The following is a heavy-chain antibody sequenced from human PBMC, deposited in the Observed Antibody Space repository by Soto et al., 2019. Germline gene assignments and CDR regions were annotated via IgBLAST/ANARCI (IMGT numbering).Heavy chain of an antibody. D-gene: IGHD1-26*01. CDR3: ARDVRVGEPDYFDD. J-gene: IGHJ4*02. V-gene: IGHV3-30*01. CDR2: IGADGTHK. CDR1: GFIIPCCA. Sequence: QVRLVESGGGVVQPGRSLRLSCAASGFIIPCCAIHWIRKSPGKGLEWVAVIGADGTHKYYGDSVQGCFTISRDTSQNMVFLQMDSLTAEDTALYYCARDVRVGEPDYFDDWGQGTLVSVSS.